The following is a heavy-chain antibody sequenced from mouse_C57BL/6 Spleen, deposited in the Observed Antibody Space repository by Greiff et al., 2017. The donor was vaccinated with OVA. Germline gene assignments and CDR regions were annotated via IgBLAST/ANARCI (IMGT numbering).Heavy chain of an antibody. J-gene: IGHJ3*01. CDR3: ARERDYGSSWFAY. CDR2: INPNYGTT. V-gene: IGHV1-39*01. CDR1: GYSFTDYN. Sequence: VQLKESGPELVKPGASVKISCKASGYSFTDYNMNWVKQSNGKSLEWIGVINPNYGTTSYNQKFKGKATLTVDQSSSTAYMQLNSLTSEDSAVYYCARERDYGSSWFAYWGQGTLVTVSA. D-gene: IGHD1-1*01.